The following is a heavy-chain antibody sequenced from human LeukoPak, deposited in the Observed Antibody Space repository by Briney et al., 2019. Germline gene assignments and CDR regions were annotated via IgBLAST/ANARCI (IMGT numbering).Heavy chain of an antibody. V-gene: IGHV4-30-2*01. CDR3: ARVVVQLWSQFDY. Sequence: SQTLSLTCAVSGGSISSGGYSWSWIRQPPGKGLEWIGYIYHSGSTYYNPSLKSRVTISVDRSKNQFSLELSSVTAADTAVYYCARVVVQLWSQFDYWGQGTLVTVSS. J-gene: IGHJ4*02. CDR1: GGSISSGGYS. D-gene: IGHD5-18*01. CDR2: IYHSGST.